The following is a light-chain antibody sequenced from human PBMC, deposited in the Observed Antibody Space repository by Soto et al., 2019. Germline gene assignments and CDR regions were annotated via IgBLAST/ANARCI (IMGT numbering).Light chain of an antibody. Sequence: QSVLTQPRSVSGSPGQSVTISCTGTSSDVGAYNYVSWYQQHPGKAPKVMIYDVNKQPSGVPDRFSGSKSDNTASLTISGLQAEDEADYYCCSYAGSYTLVFGGGTKLTVL. CDR2: DVN. J-gene: IGLJ2*01. CDR3: CSYAGSYTLV. V-gene: IGLV2-11*01. CDR1: SSDVGAYNY.